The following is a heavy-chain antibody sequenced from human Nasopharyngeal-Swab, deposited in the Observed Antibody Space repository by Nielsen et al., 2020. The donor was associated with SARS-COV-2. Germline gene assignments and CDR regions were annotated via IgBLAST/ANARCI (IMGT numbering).Heavy chain of an antibody. CDR1: GGSFSDYY. J-gene: IGHJ6*02. CDR2: INHSGST. D-gene: IGHD2-2*01. Sequence: GSLRLSCAVYGGSFSDYYWSWIRQPPGKGLEWIAEINHSGSTNYNPSLKSRVTISVDTSKNQFSLNLRSVTAADTAVYYCASPYCSSTSCYYYYGMDVWGQGTTVTVSS. CDR3: ASPYCSSTSCYYYYGMDV. V-gene: IGHV4-34*01.